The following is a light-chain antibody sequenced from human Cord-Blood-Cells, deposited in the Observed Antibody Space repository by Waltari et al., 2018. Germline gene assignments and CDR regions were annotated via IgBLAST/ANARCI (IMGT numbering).Light chain of an antibody. V-gene: IGKV2-28*01. Sequence: VMTQFSLSLPLTLGAQASISYRSSPSLLHSNGYNYLDWYLQQPGQSPQLLSYLGSNRASGVPDRFSGSGSGTDFTLKISRVEAEDVGVYYCMQALQTPRTFGQGTKVEIK. CDR1: PSLLHSNGYNY. CDR2: LGS. J-gene: IGKJ1*01. CDR3: MQALQTPRT.